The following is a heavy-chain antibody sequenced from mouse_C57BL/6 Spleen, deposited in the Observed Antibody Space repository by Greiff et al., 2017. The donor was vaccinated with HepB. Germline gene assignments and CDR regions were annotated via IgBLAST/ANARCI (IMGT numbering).Heavy chain of an antibody. Sequence: EVKLQESGPELVKPGDSVKISCKASGYSFTGYFMNWVMQSHGKSLEWIGRINPYNGDTFYNQKFKGKATLTVDKSSSTAHMELRSLTSEDSAVYYCARHDYVPFAYWGQGTLVTVSA. CDR1: GYSFTGYF. V-gene: IGHV1-20*01. CDR3: ARHDYVPFAY. J-gene: IGHJ3*01. CDR2: INPYNGDT. D-gene: IGHD2-4*01.